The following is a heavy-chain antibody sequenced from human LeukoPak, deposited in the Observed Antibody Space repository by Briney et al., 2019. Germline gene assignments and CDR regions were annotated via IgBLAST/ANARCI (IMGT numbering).Heavy chain of an antibody. CDR3: AREGVVVAAGRYDY. D-gene: IGHD2-15*01. J-gene: IGHJ4*02. Sequence: GASVKVSCKASGYTFTSYAMHWVRQAPGQRLEWMGWINAGNGNTKYSQKFQGRVTITADESTSTAYMELSSLRSEDTAVYYCAREGVVVAAGRYDYWGQGTLVTVSS. CDR2: INAGNGNT. CDR1: GYTFTSYA. V-gene: IGHV1-3*01.